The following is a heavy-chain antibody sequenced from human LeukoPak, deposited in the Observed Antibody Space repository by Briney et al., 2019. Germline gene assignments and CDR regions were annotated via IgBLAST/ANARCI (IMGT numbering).Heavy chain of an antibody. V-gene: IGHV4-38-2*01. Sequence: SETLSLTCAVSGYSITSGYYGGGSRQPPGEGLEWIGTIYQSAPSYYNPSLNSRVTISVHPSNTHFSLKLTSVTAADTAIYYCARHEPTGGNWFDSWGQGTLVTVSS. CDR1: GYSITSGYY. D-gene: IGHD4-17*01. J-gene: IGHJ5*01. CDR3: ARHEPTGGNWFDS. CDR2: IYQSAPS.